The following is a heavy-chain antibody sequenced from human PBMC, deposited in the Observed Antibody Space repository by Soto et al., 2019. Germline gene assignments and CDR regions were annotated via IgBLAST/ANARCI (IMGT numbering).Heavy chain of an antibody. CDR2: IRSKAYGGTT. CDR1: GFTFGDYA. CDR3: TRAHRENDYDSSGYYPY. Sequence: PGGSLRLSCTASGFTFGDYAMSWFRQAPGKGLEWVGFIRSKAYGGTTEYAASVKGRFTISRDDSKSIAYLQMNSLKTEDTAVYYCTRAHRENDYDSSGYYPYWGQGTLVTVSS. V-gene: IGHV3-49*03. J-gene: IGHJ4*02. D-gene: IGHD3-22*01.